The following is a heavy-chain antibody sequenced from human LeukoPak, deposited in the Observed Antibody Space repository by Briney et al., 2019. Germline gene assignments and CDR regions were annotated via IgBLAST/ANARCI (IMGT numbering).Heavy chain of an antibody. Sequence: ASVKVSCKASGYTFTSYGISWVRQAPGQGLEWMGWISAYNGNTNYAQKLQGRVTMTTDTSTSTAYMELRSLRSDDTAVYYCARPVYYYDSSGYFMWYFDYWGRGTLVTVSS. CDR2: ISAYNGNT. V-gene: IGHV1-18*01. CDR3: ARPVYYYDSSGYFMWYFDY. CDR1: GYTFTSYG. J-gene: IGHJ4*02. D-gene: IGHD3-22*01.